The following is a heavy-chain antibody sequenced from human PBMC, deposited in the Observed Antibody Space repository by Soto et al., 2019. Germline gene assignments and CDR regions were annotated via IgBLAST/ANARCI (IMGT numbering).Heavy chain of an antibody. J-gene: IGHJ4*02. D-gene: IGHD2-21*01. CDR2: IKRKADGETT. Sequence: EVQLVESGGGLVRPGGSLRLSCAASGFTFNNAWMNWVRQAPGKGLEWVGRIKRKADGETTDYAAPVKGRFTISRDDSKNTLYVQMNSLKTEDTAVYYCTTLGAYDYWGQGTLVTVSS. CDR1: GFTFNNAW. V-gene: IGHV3-15*07. CDR3: TTLGAYDY.